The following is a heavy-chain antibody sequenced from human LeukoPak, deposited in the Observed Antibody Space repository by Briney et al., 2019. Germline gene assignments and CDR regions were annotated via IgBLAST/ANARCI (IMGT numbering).Heavy chain of an antibody. CDR1: GYTFTAYY. Sequence: ASVKVSCKASGYTFTAYYMHWVRQVPGQGLEWMGWINPNSGGTNYAQKFQGRVTMTRDTSISTAYMELSRLRSDDTAVYYCARSDYGGNLLGDYWGQGTLVTVSS. CDR2: INPNSGGT. V-gene: IGHV1-2*02. D-gene: IGHD4-23*01. CDR3: ARSDYGGNLLGDY. J-gene: IGHJ4*02.